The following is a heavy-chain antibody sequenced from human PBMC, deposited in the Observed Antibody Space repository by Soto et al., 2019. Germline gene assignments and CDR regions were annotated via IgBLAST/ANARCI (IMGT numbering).Heavy chain of an antibody. J-gene: IGHJ4*02. CDR3: ARGQVSNSWYYNY. CDR2: IYHSGST. Sequence: PSETLSLTCTVSGGSISSYYWSWIRQPPGKGLEWIGYIYHSGSTNYNPSLKSRVIISVDTSKNQFSLTLSSVTAADTAVYYCARGQVSNSWYYNYWGQGTLVTVSS. CDR1: GGSISSYY. V-gene: IGHV4-59*01. D-gene: IGHD6-13*01.